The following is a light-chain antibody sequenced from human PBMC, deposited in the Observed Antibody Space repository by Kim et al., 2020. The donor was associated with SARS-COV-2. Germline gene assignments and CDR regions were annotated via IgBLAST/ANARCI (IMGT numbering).Light chain of an antibody. CDR1: PSVRTRS. Sequence: SPGDEAPPSRRARPSVRTRSLAGNKKKPGQPPRLLIYDASSRATGIPDRFSGSGSGTDFTLTISRLEPEDFAVYYCQQYGRSPCTFGQGTKVDIK. CDR2: DAS. V-gene: IGKV3-20*01. J-gene: IGKJ1*01. CDR3: QQYGRSPCT.